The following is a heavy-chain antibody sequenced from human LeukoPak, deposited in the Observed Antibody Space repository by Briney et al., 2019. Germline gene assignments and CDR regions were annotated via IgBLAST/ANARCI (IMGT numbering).Heavy chain of an antibody. CDR2: IYYTGSP. CDR1: GGSISNYH. CDR3: ARLSPAALVTRLDP. D-gene: IGHD2-2*01. J-gene: IGHJ5*02. V-gene: IGHV4-59*08. Sequence: PSETLSLTCTVSGGSISNYHWSWIRQPPGKGLEWIGYIYYTGSPSYNTSLKSRLTISLDTSKNQFPLKLNSVTAADTALYYCARLSPAALVTRLDPWGPGTLVTVSS.